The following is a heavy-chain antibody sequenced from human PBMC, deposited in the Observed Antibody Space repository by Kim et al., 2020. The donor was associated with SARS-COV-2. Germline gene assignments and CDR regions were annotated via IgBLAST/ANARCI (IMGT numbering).Heavy chain of an antibody. CDR2: T. V-gene: IGHV3-23*01. J-gene: IGHJ6*02. D-gene: IGHD3-10*01. Sequence: TYSADSVKGRFTISRDNSKNTLFLQMNSLRAEDTAIYYCAKTLWGGMDVWGQGTTVTVSS. CDR3: AKTLWGGMDV.